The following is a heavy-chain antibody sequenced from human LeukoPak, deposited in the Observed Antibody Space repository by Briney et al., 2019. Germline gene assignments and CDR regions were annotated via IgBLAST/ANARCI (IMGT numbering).Heavy chain of an antibody. D-gene: IGHD3-16*01. Sequence: GRSLRLSCAASGLTFSSYWMSWVRPAPAQGLDWVANIKPGGSKKYYVESVKGRFTISRDNAKNSLYLQINSLRAEDTAVYYCARDTNYVWGSYDYWGQGTLVTVSS. CDR3: ARDTNYVWGSYDY. J-gene: IGHJ4*02. V-gene: IGHV3-7*03. CDR1: GLTFSSYW. CDR2: IKPGGSKK.